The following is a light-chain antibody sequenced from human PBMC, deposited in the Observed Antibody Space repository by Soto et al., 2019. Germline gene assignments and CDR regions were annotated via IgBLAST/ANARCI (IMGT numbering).Light chain of an antibody. CDR2: EVT. CDR3: CSSAGGGTYV. CDR1: SSVVGSYDL. J-gene: IGLJ1*01. V-gene: IGLV2-23*02. Sequence: QSALTQPASVSGSPGQSIAISCTGTSSVVGSYDLVSWYQQHPGKAPKLMIYEVTKRPSGVSSRFSGSKSGNTASLTISGLQAEDDADYYCCSSAGGGTYVFGTGTKVTVL.